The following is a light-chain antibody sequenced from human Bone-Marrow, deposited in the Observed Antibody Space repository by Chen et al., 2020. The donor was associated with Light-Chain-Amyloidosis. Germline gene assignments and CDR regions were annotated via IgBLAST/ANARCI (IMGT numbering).Light chain of an antibody. V-gene: IGKV3-20*01. J-gene: IGKJ4*01. CDR2: GSA. CDR3: QKYGTSPLT. CDR1: QPISSNY. Sequence: IVLTQSPGTLSLSPGEGAKLSCRTSQPISSNYLTWYQQKFGQAPRLLIYGSASRATGIPDRFTGSGSGRDFTLNINRQEPEDLAMYYWQKYGTSPLTFGGGTKVEIK.